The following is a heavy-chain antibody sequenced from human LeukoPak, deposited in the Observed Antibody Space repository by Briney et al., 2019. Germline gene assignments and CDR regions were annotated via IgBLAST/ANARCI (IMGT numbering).Heavy chain of an antibody. J-gene: IGHJ4*02. Sequence: GGSLRLSCAASGFTVSSSYMSWVRQAPGKGLEWVSVIYSGGTTYSADSVKGRFTISRDNSNNTLYLQMNSLRAEDTAVYYCARFYYDRSFNYWGQGTLVTVPS. D-gene: IGHD3-22*01. CDR1: GFTVSSSY. CDR3: ARFYYDRSFNY. CDR2: IYSGGTT. V-gene: IGHV3-53*01.